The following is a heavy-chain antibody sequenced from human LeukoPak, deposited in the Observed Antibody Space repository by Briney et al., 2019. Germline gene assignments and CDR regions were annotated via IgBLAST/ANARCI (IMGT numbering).Heavy chain of an antibody. Sequence: SETLSLTCTVSGGSISSRSSYWGWVRQPPGKGLEWIGSLYYNGPTYYNPSLKSRVTISRDTSKNQFSLKLSSVTAADTAVYYCARETSQKGAHYMDVWGKGTTITVSS. CDR1: GGSISSRSSY. V-gene: IGHV4-39*07. D-gene: IGHD3-16*01. CDR2: LYYNGPT. CDR3: ARETSQKGAHYMDV. J-gene: IGHJ6*03.